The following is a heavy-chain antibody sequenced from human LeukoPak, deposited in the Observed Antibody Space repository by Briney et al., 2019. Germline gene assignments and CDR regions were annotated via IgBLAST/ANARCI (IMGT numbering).Heavy chain of an antibody. Sequence: PGRSPRLSCAASGFTFSSYGIHWGRQAPGKGLEWVAVIWYDGSNKYYADSVKGRFTISRDNSKNTLYLQMNSLRAEDTAVYYCAKCSTYYYDSSGYYYFDYWGQGTLVTVSS. CDR2: IWYDGSNK. D-gene: IGHD3-22*01. CDR3: AKCSTYYYDSSGYYYFDY. V-gene: IGHV3-33*06. J-gene: IGHJ4*02. CDR1: GFTFSSYG.